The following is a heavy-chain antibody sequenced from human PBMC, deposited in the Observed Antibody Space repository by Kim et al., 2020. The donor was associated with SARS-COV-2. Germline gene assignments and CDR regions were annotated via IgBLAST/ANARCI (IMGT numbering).Heavy chain of an antibody. CDR1: GGSISSYY. CDR3: ARELFKYGDPPGYYYDSSGYYPGWFDP. D-gene: IGHD3-22*01. CDR2: IYYSGST. J-gene: IGHJ5*02. V-gene: IGHV4-59*13. Sequence: SETLSLTCTVSGGSISSYYWSWIRQPPGKGLEWIGYIYYSGSTNYNPSLKSRVTISVDTSKNQFSLKLSSVTAADTAVYYCARELFKYGDPPGYYYDSSGYYPGWFDPWGQGTLVTVSS.